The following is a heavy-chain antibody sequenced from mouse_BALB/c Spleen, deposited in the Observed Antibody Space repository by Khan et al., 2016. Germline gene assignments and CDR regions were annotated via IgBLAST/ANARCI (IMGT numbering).Heavy chain of an antibody. Sequence: QVQLKQSGAELVKPGASVKLSCKASGYTFTSYWMHWVKQRPGQGLEWIEEINPSNGRTNYSEKLRSKATLTVDRSSSTAYMQISSLTSEDSAVYYCAKVAYCSSYTADYWGQGTTLTVSS. D-gene: IGHD1-1*01. V-gene: IGHV1S81*02. CDR2: INPSNGRT. CDR3: AKVAYCSSYTADY. J-gene: IGHJ2*01. CDR1: GYTFTSYW.